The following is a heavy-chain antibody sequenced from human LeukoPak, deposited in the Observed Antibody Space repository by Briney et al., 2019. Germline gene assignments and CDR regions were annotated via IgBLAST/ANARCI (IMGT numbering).Heavy chain of an antibody. J-gene: IGHJ4*02. CDR3: SRGQGCAY. V-gene: IGHV3-7*04. Sequence: GGSLILSCAASGFDFDNYWMTWVRQAPGKGLEWVANMNQDGSEQYYVDSVKGRFTISRDNGKKSLYLQMNSLRAEDTAVYYCSRGQGCAYWGQGTLVTVSS. D-gene: IGHD2-8*01. CDR2: MNQDGSEQ. CDR1: GFDFDNYW.